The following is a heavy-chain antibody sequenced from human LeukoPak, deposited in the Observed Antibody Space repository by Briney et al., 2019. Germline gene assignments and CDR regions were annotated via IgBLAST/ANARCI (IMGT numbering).Heavy chain of an antibody. V-gene: IGHV5-51*01. Sequence: GESLKISCKASGYTFTKYWIAWVRQMPGKGLEYIGIIFPGDSDTRYSPSFEGQVTISADNSISTAYLQWSRLTAPDTAIYYCARRPASVGGGFDSWGQGSLVTVSS. CDR1: GYTFTKYW. D-gene: IGHD2-2*01. CDR2: IFPGDSDT. CDR3: ARRPASVGGGFDS. J-gene: IGHJ5*01.